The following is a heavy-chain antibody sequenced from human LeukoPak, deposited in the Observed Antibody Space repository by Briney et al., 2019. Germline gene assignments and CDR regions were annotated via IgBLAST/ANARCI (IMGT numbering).Heavy chain of an antibody. J-gene: IGHJ6*02. CDR2: IYYSGST. Sequence: SQTLSLTCTVSGGSISSYYWSWIRQPPGKGLEWIGYIYYSGSTNYNPSLKSRVTISVDTSKNQFSLKLSSVTAADTAVYYCAREAAAAAGLRYYYYYGMDVWGQGTTVTVSS. D-gene: IGHD2-15*01. CDR3: AREAAAAAGLRYYYYYGMDV. CDR1: GGSISSYY. V-gene: IGHV4-59*01.